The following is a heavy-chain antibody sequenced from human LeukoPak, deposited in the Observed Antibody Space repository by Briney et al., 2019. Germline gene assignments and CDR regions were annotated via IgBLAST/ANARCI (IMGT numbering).Heavy chain of an antibody. Sequence: PGGSLRLSCAASGFTVSSNYMSWVRQAPGKGLEWVSVIYSGGSTYYADSVKGRFTISRDNSKNTLYLQMNSLRAEDTAVYYRARDPGTTVTTSDYYYGMDVWGQGTTVTVSS. CDR1: GFTVSSNY. CDR3: ARDPGTTVTTSDYYYGMDV. J-gene: IGHJ6*02. D-gene: IGHD4-17*01. V-gene: IGHV3-53*01. CDR2: IYSGGST.